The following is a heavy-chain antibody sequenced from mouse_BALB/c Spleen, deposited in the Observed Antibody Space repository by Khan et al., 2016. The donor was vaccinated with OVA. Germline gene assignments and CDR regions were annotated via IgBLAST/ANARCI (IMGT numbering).Heavy chain of an antibody. CDR3: AKTYYRYDRYYAMDY. V-gene: IGHV2-6-4*01. Sequence: QVQLQQSGPGLVAPSQSLSITCTVSGFSLSRYNIHWVRQPPGKGLEWLGMIWGGGGTDYNSTLKSRLSISKDNSKSQVFLKMNSLQTDDTAMYXCAKTYYRYDRYYAMDYWGQGTSVTVSS. J-gene: IGHJ4*01. CDR1: GFSLSRYN. D-gene: IGHD2-14*01. CDR2: IWGGGGT.